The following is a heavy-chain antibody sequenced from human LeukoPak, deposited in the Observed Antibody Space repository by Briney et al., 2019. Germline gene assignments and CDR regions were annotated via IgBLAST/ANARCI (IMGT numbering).Heavy chain of an antibody. J-gene: IGHJ6*02. Sequence: GGSLRLSCAASGFSFSSYWMTWVRQAPGKGLEWVANVKQGGSETYYVDSVKGRFTISRDNAKNSLYLQMNSLRAEDTAVYYCARQHYYGSEALYYYGMDVWGQGTTVTVSS. V-gene: IGHV3-7*01. CDR1: GFSFSSYW. CDR3: ARQHYYGSEALYYYGMDV. D-gene: IGHD3-10*01. CDR2: VKQGGSET.